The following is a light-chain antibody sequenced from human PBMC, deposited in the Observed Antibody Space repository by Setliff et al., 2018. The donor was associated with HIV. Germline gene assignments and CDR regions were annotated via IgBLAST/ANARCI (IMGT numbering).Light chain of an antibody. J-gene: IGKJ1*01. CDR2: WAS. V-gene: IGKV4-1*01. Sequence: DIVMTQSPDSLSVALGERATINCKSSQSVLSSFNNKSYLGWYQQKQGQPPKLLIYWASSRESGVPDRFSGSGSGTDFTLTITSLQAEDFATYYCLQDYNYPRTFGQGTKVDIK. CDR3: LQDYNYPRT. CDR1: QSVLSSFNNKSY.